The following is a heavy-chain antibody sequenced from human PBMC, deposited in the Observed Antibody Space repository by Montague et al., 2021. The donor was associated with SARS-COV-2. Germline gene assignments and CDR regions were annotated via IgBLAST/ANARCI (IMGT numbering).Heavy chain of an antibody. J-gene: IGHJ6*02. CDR1: GGSISTYY. D-gene: IGHD3-9*01. Sequence: SETLSLTCTVSGGSISTYYWNWIRQFPGKGLEWIGYIDYSGSTNYNPSLQSRVIISVDRSKIQFSLKLNPVTAADTAIYYCARLPYDNSYGMDVWGQGTTVTVSS. V-gene: IGHV4-59*01. CDR2: IDYSGST. CDR3: ARLPYDNSYGMDV.